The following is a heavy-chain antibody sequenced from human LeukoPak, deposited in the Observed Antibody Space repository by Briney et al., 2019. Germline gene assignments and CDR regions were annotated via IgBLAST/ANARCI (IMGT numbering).Heavy chain of an antibody. CDR3: ARASDILTGYYAGDYYYGMDV. CDR1: GFTFSSYA. V-gene: IGHV3-30-3*01. Sequence: GGSLRLSCAASGFTFSSYAMHWFRQAPGKGLEWVAVISYDGSNKYYADSVKGRFTISRDNSKNTPYLQMNSLRAEDTAVYYCARASDILTGYYAGDYYYGMDVWGQGTTVTVSS. J-gene: IGHJ6*02. CDR2: ISYDGSNK. D-gene: IGHD3-9*01.